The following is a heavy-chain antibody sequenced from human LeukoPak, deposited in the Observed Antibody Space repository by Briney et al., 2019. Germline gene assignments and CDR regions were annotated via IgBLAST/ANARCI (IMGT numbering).Heavy chain of an antibody. Sequence: GGSLRLSCAASGFTFDDYAMHWVRQAPGKGLEWVSGISWNSGSIGYADSVKGRFAISRDNAKNSLYLQMNSLRAEDTALYYCAKDKDFGVDPPYYFDYWGQGTLVTVSS. V-gene: IGHV3-9*01. J-gene: IGHJ4*02. CDR1: GFTFDDYA. D-gene: IGHD3-3*01. CDR3: AKDKDFGVDPPYYFDY. CDR2: ISWNSGSI.